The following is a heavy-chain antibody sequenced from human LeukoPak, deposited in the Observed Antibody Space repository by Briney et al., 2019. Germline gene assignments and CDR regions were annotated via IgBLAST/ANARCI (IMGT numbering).Heavy chain of an antibody. CDR3: ASHSTSNWNYLL. V-gene: IGHV3-21*01. J-gene: IGHJ4*02. D-gene: IGHD1-7*01. Sequence: PGGSLRLSCAASGFTFSSYSMNWVRQTPGKGLEWVSSISSSSSYIYYADSVKGRFTISRDNAKNSLYLQMNSLRAEDTAVYYCASHSTSNWNYLLRDQGTLVTVSS. CDR1: GFTFSSYS. CDR2: ISSSSSYI.